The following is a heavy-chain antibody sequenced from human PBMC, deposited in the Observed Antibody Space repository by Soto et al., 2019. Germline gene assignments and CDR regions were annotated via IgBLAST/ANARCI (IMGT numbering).Heavy chain of an antibody. Sequence: SVKVSCKASGGTFSSYAISWVRQAPGQGLEWMGGIIPIFGTANYAQKFQGRVTITADESTSTAYMELSSLRSEDTAVYYCADGGNSFSYYYYGMDVWGQGTTVTVSS. CDR1: GGTFSSYA. V-gene: IGHV1-69*13. CDR2: IIPIFGTA. J-gene: IGHJ6*02. D-gene: IGHD2-15*01. CDR3: ADGGNSFSYYYYGMDV.